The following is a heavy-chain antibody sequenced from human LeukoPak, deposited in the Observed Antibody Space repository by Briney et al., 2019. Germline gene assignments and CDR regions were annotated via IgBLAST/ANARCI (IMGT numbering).Heavy chain of an antibody. CDR3: AKREAEESGPIDY. J-gene: IGHJ4*02. CDR1: GFIFSKSA. Sequence: PGGSLRLSCAASGFIFSKSAMTWVRQAPGTGLEWVSAISGCGDYTYYADSVKGRFTISRDNSKNMLYLQMSSLRAEDTAVYYCAKREAEESGPIDYWGQGTLVTVSS. CDR2: ISGCGDYT. V-gene: IGHV3-23*01. D-gene: IGHD3-3*01.